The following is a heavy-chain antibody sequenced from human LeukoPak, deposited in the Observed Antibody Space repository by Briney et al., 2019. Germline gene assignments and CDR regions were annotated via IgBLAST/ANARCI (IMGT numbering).Heavy chain of an antibody. J-gene: IGHJ4*02. CDR3: ASGSWNKREVFDY. V-gene: IGHV3-23*01. CDR2: ICGSGGST. Sequence: SGESLTLSCAASGFTFTNYVMTWLRQTAGKGLEWVSAICGSGGSTYYADSVKGRCTVASDHSKKTVCLQMTSLRAEDAGVYYCASGSWNKREVFDYWGQGTLVTVSS. CDR1: GFTFTNYV. D-gene: IGHD1/OR15-1a*01.